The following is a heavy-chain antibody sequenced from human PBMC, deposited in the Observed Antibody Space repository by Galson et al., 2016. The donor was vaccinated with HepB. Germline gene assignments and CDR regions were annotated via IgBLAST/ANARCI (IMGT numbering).Heavy chain of an antibody. D-gene: IGHD2/OR15-2a*01. CDR2: IFWDDDK. J-gene: IGHJ6*03. CDR1: GLSLSTSGVG. V-gene: IGHV2-5*02. Sequence: PALVTPTQTLTLTCTFSGLSLSTSGVGVGWIRQPPGKALECLALIFWDDDKRYSPSLKSRLTITKDTSKNQVVLTMTNMDPVDTGTYFCAHSVLGPYNYYMDVWGKGTTVTVSS. CDR3: AHSVLGPYNYYMDV.